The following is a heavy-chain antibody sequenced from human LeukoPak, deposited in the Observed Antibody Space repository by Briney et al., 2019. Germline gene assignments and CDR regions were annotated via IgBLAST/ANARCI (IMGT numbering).Heavy chain of an antibody. CDR1: GFTFSNYV. D-gene: IGHD2-2*01. CDR2: ISYDGSNK. J-gene: IGHJ6*03. Sequence: GGSLRLSCAASGFTFSNYVMHWVRQAPGKGLEWVAVISYDGSNKYYADSVKGRFTISRDSSKNTLFLQMNSLRAEDTAVYYRARVKIVVVPAPMDVWDKGTTVTVSS. V-gene: IGHV3-30-3*01. CDR3: ARVKIVVVPAPMDV.